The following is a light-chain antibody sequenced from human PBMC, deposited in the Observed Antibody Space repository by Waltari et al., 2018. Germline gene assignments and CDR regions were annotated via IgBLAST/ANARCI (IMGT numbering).Light chain of an antibody. V-gene: IGLV1-40*01. J-gene: IGLJ2*01. CDR2: GDY. Sequence: QSVLTQPPSVSGAPGQRVTISCTGSSSNIGAGYDVHWYQQLPGTAPKLLVYGDYNRPSGVPDRFSGSKSGTSASLAITGLQAEDEADYYCQSYDSSLSAYVVFGGGTKLTVL. CDR3: QSYDSSLSAYVV. CDR1: SSNIGAGYD.